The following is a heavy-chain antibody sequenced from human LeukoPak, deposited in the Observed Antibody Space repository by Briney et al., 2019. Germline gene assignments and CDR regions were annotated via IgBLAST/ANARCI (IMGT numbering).Heavy chain of an antibody. CDR2: IYYSVST. CDR1: GGSINSITNY. CDR3: ATVSRVAVGWHKKKYYYYFMGV. V-gene: IGHV4-39*07. Sequence: PSESLSLTCTVSGGSINSITNYSGWIRQPPGKGLEWIGSIYYSVSTYYKPSLKSPATILIDTSKNHFYLKLKSLTAPDTAVYYCATVSRVAVGWHKKKYYYYFMGVWGKGTTVTVSS. J-gene: IGHJ6*03. D-gene: IGHD5-24*01.